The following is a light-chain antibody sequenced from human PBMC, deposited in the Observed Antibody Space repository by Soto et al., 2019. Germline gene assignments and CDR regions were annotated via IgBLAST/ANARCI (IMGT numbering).Light chain of an antibody. CDR1: ESVSTD. Sequence: EIMMTHSPATLSVSPGERATLSCRASESVSTDVAWYQHKPGQAPRLLIYGASTRPTGIPARFSGSGSGTDFTLTISGLKSEDFAVYYRQPDNNCLWTFGQGTDVESK. CDR3: QPDNNCLWT. J-gene: IGKJ1*01. CDR2: GAS. V-gene: IGKV3-15*01.